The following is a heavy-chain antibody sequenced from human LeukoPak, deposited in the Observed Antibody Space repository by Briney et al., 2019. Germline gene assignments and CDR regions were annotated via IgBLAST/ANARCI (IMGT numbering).Heavy chain of an antibody. Sequence: GESLKISCKASGYSFGDYYLGWVRQTPGKGLEWMGIIWPGDSNSRYSPSFQGQVTFSADKSINSAFLHWSSLRASDTAMYYCTTGFRGDGQTDDAFDIWGRGTMVIVSS. CDR1: GYSFGDYY. D-gene: IGHD1-1*01. CDR2: IWPGDSNS. CDR3: TTGFRGDGQTDDAFDI. V-gene: IGHV5-51*01. J-gene: IGHJ3*02.